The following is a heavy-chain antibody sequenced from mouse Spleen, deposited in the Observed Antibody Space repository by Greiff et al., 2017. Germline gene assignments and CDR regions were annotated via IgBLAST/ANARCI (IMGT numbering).Heavy chain of an antibody. CDR2: INPSSGYT. CDR1: GYTFTSYT. D-gene: IGHD2-5*01. J-gene: IGHJ4*01. Sequence: VKLQESGAELARPGASVKMSCKASGYTFTSYTMHWVKQRPGQGLEWIGYINPSSGYTKYNQKFKDKATLTADKSSSTAYMQLSSLTSEDSAVYYCARAMAYYSNYDFYAMDYWGQGTSVTVSS. V-gene: IGHV1-4*01. CDR3: ARAMAYYSNYDFYAMDY.